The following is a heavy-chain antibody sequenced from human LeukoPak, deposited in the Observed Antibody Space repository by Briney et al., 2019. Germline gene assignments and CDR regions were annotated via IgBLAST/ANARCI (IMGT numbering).Heavy chain of an antibody. CDR2: ISYDGSKK. CDR1: GFTFNNYG. D-gene: IGHD1-26*01. CDR3: TTQIKWEPPDFDY. J-gene: IGHJ4*02. V-gene: IGHV3-30*03. Sequence: GGSLRLSCAASGFTFNNYGMHWVRQAPGKGLEWVAVISYDGSKKYYADSVKGRFTFSRDNSKNTLHLQMDSLRPEDTAVYYCTTQIKWEPPDFDYWGQGTLVTVSS.